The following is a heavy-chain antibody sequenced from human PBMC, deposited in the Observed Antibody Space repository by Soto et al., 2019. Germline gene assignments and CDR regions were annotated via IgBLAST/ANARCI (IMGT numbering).Heavy chain of an antibody. V-gene: IGHV1-18*01. Sequence: GASVKVSCKASGYTFTSYGISWVRQAPGQGLEWMGWISAYNGNTNYAQKLQGRVTMTTDTSTSTAYMELRSLRSDDTAVYYCARGRGFWSGYSTDDDAFDIWGQGTMATVS. CDR3: ARGRGFWSGYSTDDDAFDI. CDR1: GYTFTSYG. D-gene: IGHD3-3*01. CDR2: ISAYNGNT. J-gene: IGHJ3*02.